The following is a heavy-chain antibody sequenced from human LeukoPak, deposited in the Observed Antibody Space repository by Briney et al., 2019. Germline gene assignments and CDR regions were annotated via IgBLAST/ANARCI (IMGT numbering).Heavy chain of an antibody. V-gene: IGHV3-21*01. CDR3: AREMDCSGGSCYSEYFQH. CDR2: ISSSSSYI. Sequence: GGSLRLSCAASGFTFSSYSMKWVRQAPGKVLEWVSSISSSSSYIYYADSVKGRFTISRDNAKNSLYLQTNSLRAEDTAVYYCAREMDCSGGSCYSEYFQHWGQGTLVTVSS. J-gene: IGHJ1*01. D-gene: IGHD2-15*01. CDR1: GFTFSSYS.